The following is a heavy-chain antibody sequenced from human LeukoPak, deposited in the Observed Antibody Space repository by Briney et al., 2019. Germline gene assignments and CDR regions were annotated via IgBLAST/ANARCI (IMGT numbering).Heavy chain of an antibody. V-gene: IGHV4-4*09. CDR3: ARSSMYSSGLFDY. J-gene: IGHJ4*02. D-gene: IGHD6-19*01. CDR2: IYTSGST. Sequence: SETLSLTCTVSGGSISSYYWSWIRQPPGKGLEGIGYIYTSGSTNYNPSLKSRVTISVDTSKNQFSLKLSSVTAADTAVYYCARSSMYSSGLFDYWGQGTLVTVSS. CDR1: GGSISSYY.